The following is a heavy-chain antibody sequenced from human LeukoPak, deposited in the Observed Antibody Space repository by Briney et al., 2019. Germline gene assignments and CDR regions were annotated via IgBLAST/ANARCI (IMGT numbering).Heavy chain of an antibody. J-gene: IGHJ4*02. CDR2: ISSSSSTI. D-gene: IGHD6-6*01. Sequence: PGGSLRLSCAASGFTFSSYSMNWVRQAPGKGLEWVSYISSSSSTIYYADSVKGRFTISRDNAKNSLYLQMNSLRAEDTAAYYCARDGDSSSSQNKLRGFDYWGQGTLVTVSS. V-gene: IGHV3-48*01. CDR3: ARDGDSSSSQNKLRGFDY. CDR1: GFTFSSYS.